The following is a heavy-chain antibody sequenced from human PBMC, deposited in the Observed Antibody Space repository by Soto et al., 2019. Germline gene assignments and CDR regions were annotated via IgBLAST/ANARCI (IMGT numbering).Heavy chain of an antibody. CDR3: ARARGLAGFGALVHLGYFGMDV. V-gene: IGHV1-69*01. D-gene: IGHD3-10*01. Sequence: QVQLVKSGAEVKKPGSSVKVSCKASGGTFSSYAINWVRQAPGQGLEWMGGIIPIFATTNSAQSIQGRFTITADASTSSAYMELSSLLSEDTAVYYCARARGLAGFGALVHLGYFGMDVWGQGTRVTVSS. J-gene: IGHJ6*02. CDR2: IIPIFATT. CDR1: GGTFSSYA.